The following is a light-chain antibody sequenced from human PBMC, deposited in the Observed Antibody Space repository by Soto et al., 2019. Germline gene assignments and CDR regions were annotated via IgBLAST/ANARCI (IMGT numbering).Light chain of an antibody. V-gene: IGLV2-14*01. CDR3: SSYTSTSTVK. Sequence: QAVLTQPSSGSWSPGQAITISCTGTRSYVGLYNYVSWYQHHPGKAPQLMIYDVSDRPSGVSNRFSGSKSGNTASLTISGLQAEDEGDYYCSSYTSTSTVKFGGGTKLTV. J-gene: IGLJ2*01. CDR1: RSYVGLYNY. CDR2: DVS.